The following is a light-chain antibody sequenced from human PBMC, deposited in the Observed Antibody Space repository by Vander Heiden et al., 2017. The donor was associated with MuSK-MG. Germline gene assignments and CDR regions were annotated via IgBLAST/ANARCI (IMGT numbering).Light chain of an antibody. CDR2: CDD. CDR1: SSIIGKS. J-gene: IGLJ2*01. V-gene: IGLV1-44*01. CDR3: AKWADRLSGGV. Sequence: VLSPPPSASGTPGQRVTSPCAGSSSIIGKSVNWYQQLPGTAPNRRSDCDDRRPSGVPDRFAASKSGTAAYLENSGLQSEEESEDDCAKWADRLSGGVFGGGTKLTVL.